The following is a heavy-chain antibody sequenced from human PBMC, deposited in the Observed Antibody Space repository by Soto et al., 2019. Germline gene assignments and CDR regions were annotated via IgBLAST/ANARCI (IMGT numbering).Heavy chain of an antibody. D-gene: IGHD3-22*01. V-gene: IGHV3-53*01. CDR1: GFTVSSNY. CDR3: ARDLGSSGYSNDAFDI. CDR2: IYSGGST. Sequence: GGSLRLSCAASGFTVSSNYMSWVHQAPGKGLEWVSVIYSGGSTYYADSVKGRFTISRDNSKNTLYLQMNSLRAEDTAVYYCARDLGSSGYSNDAFDIWGQGTMVTVSS. J-gene: IGHJ3*02.